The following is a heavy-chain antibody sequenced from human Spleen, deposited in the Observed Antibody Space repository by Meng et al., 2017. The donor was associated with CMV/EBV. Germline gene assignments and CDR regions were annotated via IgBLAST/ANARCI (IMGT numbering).Heavy chain of an antibody. CDR1: GGSISSFY. CDR3: ARGLGDYDDY. CDR2: IYYSGST. D-gene: IGHD4-17*01. Sequence: SETLSLTCSVSGGSISSFYWNWIRQSPGKGLEWIGYIYYSGSTNYNPSLRSRVTISVDTSKNQFSLKLSSVTAADTAVYYCARGLGDYDDYWGQGTLVTVSS. J-gene: IGHJ4*02. V-gene: IGHV4-59*01.